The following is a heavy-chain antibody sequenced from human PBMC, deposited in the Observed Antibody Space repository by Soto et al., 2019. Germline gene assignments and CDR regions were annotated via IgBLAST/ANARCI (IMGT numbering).Heavy chain of an antibody. D-gene: IGHD4-17*01. Sequence: PGGSLRLSCAASGFTFRSHSMNWVRQSPGKGLEWVSSMTSSSSHMFYADSVKGRFTISRDNAQNSLYLQLNSLRFEDTAVYYCAREDYRDHGGLDYWGQGTLVTVSS. CDR2: MTSSSSHM. J-gene: IGHJ4*02. CDR3: AREDYRDHGGLDY. CDR1: GFTFRSHS. V-gene: IGHV3-21*01.